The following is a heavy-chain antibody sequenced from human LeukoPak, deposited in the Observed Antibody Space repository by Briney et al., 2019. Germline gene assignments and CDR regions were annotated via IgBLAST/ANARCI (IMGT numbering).Heavy chain of an antibody. Sequence: GGSLRLSCAASGFTVSSNSMSWVRQAPGKGLEWVSIIYSGGSTYNADSAKGRFTISRDNSKNTLYLQMNSLRAEDTAVYYCASEGTVRGQGTLVTVSS. CDR3: ASEGTV. CDR2: IYSGGST. J-gene: IGHJ4*02. V-gene: IGHV3-66*01. D-gene: IGHD4-11*01. CDR1: GFTVSSNS.